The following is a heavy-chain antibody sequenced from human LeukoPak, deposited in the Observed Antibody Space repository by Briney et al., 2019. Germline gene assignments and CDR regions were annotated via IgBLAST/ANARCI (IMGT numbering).Heavy chain of an antibody. V-gene: IGHV3-23*01. CDR3: ANGAYGDYDS. D-gene: IGHD4-17*01. CDR1: AFTFSSYA. CDR2: ISAGADST. J-gene: IGHJ5*01. Sequence: GGSLRLSCAASAFTFSSYAMSWVGQAPGEGLEWVSAISAGADSTYYADSVQGRFTISRDNSKNTLFLQMSGLRAEDTAVYFCANGAYGDYDSWGQGTLVTVSS.